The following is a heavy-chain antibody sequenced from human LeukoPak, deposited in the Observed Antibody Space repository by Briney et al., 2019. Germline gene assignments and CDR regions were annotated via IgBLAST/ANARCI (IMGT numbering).Heavy chain of an antibody. J-gene: IGHJ4*02. V-gene: IGHV3-23*01. CDR1: GFTFSSYA. CDR3: AKDRSCTNDICHGDFDY. Sequence: PGGSLRLSCAASGFTFSSYAVSWVRQAPGKGLEWVSSISGSGDSTYSADSVKGRFTISRDNSKNTLYLQMNSLRAEDTALYYCAKDRSCTNDICHGDFDYWGQGTLVTVSS. CDR2: ISGSGDST. D-gene: IGHD2-8*01.